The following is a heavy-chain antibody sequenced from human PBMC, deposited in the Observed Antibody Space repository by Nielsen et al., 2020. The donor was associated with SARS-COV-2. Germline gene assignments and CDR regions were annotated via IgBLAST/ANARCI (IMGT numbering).Heavy chain of an antibody. D-gene: IGHD4-11*01. CDR2: IKQDGSQK. CDR3: ARLSSTDYHRPRYYSYRMSV. V-gene: IGHV3-7*03. Sequence: WIRQPPGKGLEWVADIKQDGSQKNFVDSVKGRFTISRDNAKNSLYLEMNSLRVDDTAVYFCARLSSTDYHRPRYYSYRMSVWGRGTTVTVSS. J-gene: IGHJ6*02.